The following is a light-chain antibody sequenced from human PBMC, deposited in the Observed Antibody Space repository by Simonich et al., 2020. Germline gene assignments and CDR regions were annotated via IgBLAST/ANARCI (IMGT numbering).Light chain of an antibody. CDR3: QQYNSYSSWT. CDR1: QSISSY. Sequence: DIQMTQSPSSLSASVGDRVTITCRASQSISSYLNWYQQKPGKAPKLLIYAASSLQSGVPSRLSGSGSGTDFTLTISSLQPEDFATYYCQQYNSYSSWTFGQGTKVEIK. CDR2: AAS. J-gene: IGKJ1*01. V-gene: IGKV1-39*01.